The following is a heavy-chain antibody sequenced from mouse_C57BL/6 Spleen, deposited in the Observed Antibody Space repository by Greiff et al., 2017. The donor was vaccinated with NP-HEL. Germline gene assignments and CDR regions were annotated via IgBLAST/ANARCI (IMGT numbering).Heavy chain of an antibody. CDR3: ANIYSISSMDY. J-gene: IGHJ4*01. D-gene: IGHD2-1*01. CDR2: IHPNSGST. V-gene: IGHV1-64*01. CDR1: GYTFTSYW. Sequence: QVQLQQPGAELVKPGASVKLSCKASGYTFTSYWMHWVKQRPGQGLEWIGMIHPNSGSTNYNEKFKSKATLTVDNSSSTAYMQLSSLTSEDSAVYYCANIYSISSMDYWGQGTLVTVSS.